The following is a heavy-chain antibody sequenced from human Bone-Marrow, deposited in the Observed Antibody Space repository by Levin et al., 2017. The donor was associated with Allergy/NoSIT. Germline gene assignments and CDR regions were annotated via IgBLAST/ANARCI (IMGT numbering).Heavy chain of an antibody. V-gene: IGHV3-64D*06. CDR3: VIGGAAAGLLFDI. D-gene: IGHD6-13*01. J-gene: IGHJ3*02. Sequence: GESLKISCSASGFTFSSYAMHWVRQAPGKGLEYVSAISSNGGSTYYADSVKGRFTISRDNSKNTLYLQMSSLRAEDTAVYYCVIGGAAAGLLFDIWGQGTMVTVSS. CDR1: GFTFSSYA. CDR2: ISSNGGST.